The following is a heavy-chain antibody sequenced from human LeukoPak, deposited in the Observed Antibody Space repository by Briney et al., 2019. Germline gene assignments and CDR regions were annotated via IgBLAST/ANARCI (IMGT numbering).Heavy chain of an antibody. CDR1: GGSFSGYY. Sequence: PSETLSLTCAVYGGSFSGYYWSWIRQPPGKGLEWIGEINHSGSTNYNPSLKSRVTISVDTSKNQFSLKLSPVTAADTAVYYCARGYGDYSTPFDPWGQGTLVTVSS. D-gene: IGHD4-17*01. CDR3: ARGYGDYSTPFDP. J-gene: IGHJ5*02. CDR2: INHSGST. V-gene: IGHV4-34*01.